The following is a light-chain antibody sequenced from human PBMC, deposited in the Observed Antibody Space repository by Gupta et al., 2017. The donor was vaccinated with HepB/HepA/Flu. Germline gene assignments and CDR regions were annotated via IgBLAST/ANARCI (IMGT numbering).Light chain of an antibody. CDR2: GAS. Sequence: SWSPGERATLSCMASQSVSSSSLAWYQQKPGQAPRLLIYGASSRATAIHDRFRCSGFGRDFSRTISTLEPQDDLVYYCQQYDSHCPLTFGQGTKVDIK. J-gene: IGKJ3*01. CDR1: QSVSSSS. V-gene: IGKV3-20*01. CDR3: QQYDSHCPLT.